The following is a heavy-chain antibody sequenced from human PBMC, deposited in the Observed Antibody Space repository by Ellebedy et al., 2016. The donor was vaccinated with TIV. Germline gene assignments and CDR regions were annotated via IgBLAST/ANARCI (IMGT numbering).Heavy chain of an antibody. CDR2: FYTDGRT. CDR3: ARVRGRTESYAMDV. D-gene: IGHD1-1*01. J-gene: IGHJ6*02. CDR1: GLTVSSNY. Sequence: GESLKISCAASGLTVSSNYINWVRQAPGKGLDWFSVFYTDGRTYFAASVKGRFTVSRDITRTTLYLQMNSLRAEDTAVYYCARVRGRTESYAMDVWGQGTTVTVSS. V-gene: IGHV3-66*01.